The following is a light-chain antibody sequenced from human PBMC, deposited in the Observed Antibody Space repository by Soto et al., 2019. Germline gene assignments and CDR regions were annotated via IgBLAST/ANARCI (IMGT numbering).Light chain of an antibody. CDR3: QQSYNIPQT. CDR1: QSISSF. CDR2: AAS. J-gene: IGKJ1*01. V-gene: IGKV1-39*01. Sequence: DVQMTQSPSSLSASVGDRVTITCRASQSISSFLNWYQQKPGRAPKLLIYAASSLQSGVPSRFSGSESGTDFTLTISSLQPEDFVTYYCQQSYNIPQTFGQGTKVEIK.